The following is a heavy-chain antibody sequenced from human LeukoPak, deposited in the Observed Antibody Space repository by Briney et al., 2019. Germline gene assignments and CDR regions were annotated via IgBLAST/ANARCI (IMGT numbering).Heavy chain of an antibody. J-gene: IGHJ4*02. CDR1: GFTFSNYN. Sequence: PGGSLRLSCAASGFTFSNYNMNWVRQAPGQGLEWVSYISSGGSSIYYADSVKGRFTISRDNAKNSLYLQMNSLRAEDTAVYYCAREGRIAARRGFDYWGQGTLVTVSS. CDR3: AREGRIAARRGFDY. V-gene: IGHV3-48*04. CDR2: ISSGGSSI. D-gene: IGHD6-6*01.